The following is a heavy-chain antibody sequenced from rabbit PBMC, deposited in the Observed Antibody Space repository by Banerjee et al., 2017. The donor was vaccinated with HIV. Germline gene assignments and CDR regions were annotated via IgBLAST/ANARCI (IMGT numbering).Heavy chain of an antibody. D-gene: IGHD4-1*01. CDR1: GFSFSDKYV. Sequence: QEQLEESGGDLVKPEGSLTLTCTASGFSFSDKYVMCWVRQAPGKGLEWIACIDAGSGGSTYYASWAKGRFTISKTSSTTVTLQMTSLTAADTATYFCARAPSSSGWAFNLWGPGTLVTVS. CDR2: IDAGSGGST. J-gene: IGHJ4*01. CDR3: ARAPSSSGWAFNL. V-gene: IGHV1S45*01.